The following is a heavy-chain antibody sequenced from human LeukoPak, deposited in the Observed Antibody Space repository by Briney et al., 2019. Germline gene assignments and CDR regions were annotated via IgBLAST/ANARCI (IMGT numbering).Heavy chain of an antibody. Sequence: PGGSLRLSCTVSGFSVSAIYLSWVRQVPGKGLQWVSGIYSAGTSFHAESLEGRFTISRDNSLYLQMNSLRAEDTAVYYCARSRSGTYYNADVWGKGTTVTISS. J-gene: IGHJ6*04. D-gene: IGHD3-10*01. CDR2: IYSAGTS. CDR1: GFSVSAIY. V-gene: IGHV3-66*01. CDR3: ARSRSGTYYNADV.